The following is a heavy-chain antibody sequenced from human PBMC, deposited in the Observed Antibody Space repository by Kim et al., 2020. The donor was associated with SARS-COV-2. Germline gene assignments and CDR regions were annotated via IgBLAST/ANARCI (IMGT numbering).Heavy chain of an antibody. D-gene: IGHD3-22*01. CDR2: INGGGSSI. J-gene: IGHJ4*02. V-gene: IGHV3-23*01. CDR3: AKTPRVVVIPFFDY. CDR1: GFTFSNYA. Sequence: GGSLRLSCAASGFTFSNYAMSWVRQAPGKGLEWVSAINGGGSSIYYADSVKGRFTISRDNSKNTLYLQMNSLRAEDTAVYYCAKTPRVVVIPFFDYWGQGTLSPSPQ.